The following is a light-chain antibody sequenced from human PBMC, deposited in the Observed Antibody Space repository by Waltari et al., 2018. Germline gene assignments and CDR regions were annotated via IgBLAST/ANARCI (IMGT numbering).Light chain of an antibody. V-gene: IGKV1-33*01. Sequence: DIQMTQSPSSLSASVGDTVTITCQANHDISDYLNWYQQKPGKAPNLLISDASHLEAGVPSRFSGSGYGTDFTFTISSLQPDDFATYFCQQTYSVPLTFGGGTRVAIK. CDR2: DAS. CDR1: HDISDY. J-gene: IGKJ4*01. CDR3: QQTYSVPLT.